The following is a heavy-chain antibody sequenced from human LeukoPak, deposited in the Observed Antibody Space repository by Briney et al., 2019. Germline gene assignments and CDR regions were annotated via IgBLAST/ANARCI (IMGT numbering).Heavy chain of an antibody. Sequence: SVKVSCKASGGTFSSYAISWVRQAPGQGLEWMGGIIPIFGTANYAQKFQGRVTITADESTSTAYMELSSLRSEDTAVYYCASVDDSSPILEWLAFDYWGQGTLVTVSS. V-gene: IGHV1-69*13. J-gene: IGHJ4*02. CDR2: IIPIFGTA. CDR1: GGTFSSYA. D-gene: IGHD3-3*01. CDR3: ASVDDSSPILEWLAFDY.